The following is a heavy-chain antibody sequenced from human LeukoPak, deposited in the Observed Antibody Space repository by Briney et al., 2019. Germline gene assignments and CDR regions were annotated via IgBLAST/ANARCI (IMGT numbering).Heavy chain of an antibody. CDR3: ARAIPISYYDYVWGSYRAGIDY. J-gene: IGHJ4*02. V-gene: IGHV3-21*01. D-gene: IGHD3-16*02. CDR1: GFTFSSYS. CDR2: ISSRSSYI. Sequence: AGGSLRLSCAASGFTFSSYSMNWVRQAPGKGLEWVSSISSRSSYIYYADSVKGRFTISRDNAKNSLYLQMNSLRAEDTAVYYCARAIPISYYDYVWGSYRAGIDYWGQGTLVTVSS.